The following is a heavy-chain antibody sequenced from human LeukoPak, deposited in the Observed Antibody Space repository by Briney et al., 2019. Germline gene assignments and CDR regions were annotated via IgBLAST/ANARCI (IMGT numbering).Heavy chain of an antibody. D-gene: IGHD3-10*01. CDR2: ISYDGSNK. Sequence: AGGSLRLSCAASGFTFSSYAMHWVRQAPGKGLEWVAVISYDGSNKYYADSVKGRFTISRDNSKNTLYLQMNSLRAEDTAVYYCAKDLSSGSYYPTFDYWGQGTLVTVSS. J-gene: IGHJ4*02. CDR1: GFTFSSYA. V-gene: IGHV3-30-3*01. CDR3: AKDLSSGSYYPTFDY.